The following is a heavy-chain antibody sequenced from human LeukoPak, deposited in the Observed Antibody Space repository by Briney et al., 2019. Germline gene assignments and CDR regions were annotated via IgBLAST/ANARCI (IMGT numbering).Heavy chain of an antibody. CDR1: GFTVSSDY. CDR3: AREIIGGDYG. D-gene: IGHD4-17*01. Sequence: GGSLRLSCAVSGFTVSSDYMSWVRQAPGKGLEWVSVIYAGGNTFYADSVKGRFTISRDNSKNTLHLQMNSLRAEDTAVYFCAREIIGGDYGWGQGTLVTVSS. J-gene: IGHJ4*02. CDR2: IYAGGNT. V-gene: IGHV3-53*01.